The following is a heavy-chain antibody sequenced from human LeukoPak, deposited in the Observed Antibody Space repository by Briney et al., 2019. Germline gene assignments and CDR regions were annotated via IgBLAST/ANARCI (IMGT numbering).Heavy chain of an antibody. CDR3: AGGHSSGYYPIDY. V-gene: IGHV3-48*01. J-gene: IGHJ4*02. CDR2: ISSSGSTI. CDR1: GFTFSSYG. Sequence: PGGSLRLSCAASGFTFSSYGMHWVRQAPGKGLEWVSYISSSGSTIYYADSVKGRFTISRDNAKNSLFLQMNGLRAEDTAVYYCAGGHSSGYYPIDYWGQGTLVTVSS. D-gene: IGHD3-22*01.